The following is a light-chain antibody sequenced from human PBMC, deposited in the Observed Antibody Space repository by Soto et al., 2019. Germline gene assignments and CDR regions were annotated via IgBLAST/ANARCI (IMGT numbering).Light chain of an antibody. J-gene: IGKJ4*01. CDR1: QSVSDN. CDR2: GAS. Sequence: EIVLTQSPATLSVSPGERVTLSCRASQSVSDNLAWYQQKPGQAPRLLIYGASIRATDIPARFSGSGSGTEFSLTISSLQSEDFAFYYCQQYNDWPLTFGGVTKAEI. CDR3: QQYNDWPLT. V-gene: IGKV3D-15*01.